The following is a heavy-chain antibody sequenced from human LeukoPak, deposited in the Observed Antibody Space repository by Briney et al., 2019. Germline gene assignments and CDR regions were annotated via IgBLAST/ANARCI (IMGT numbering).Heavy chain of an antibody. CDR1: GGSISSYY. V-gene: IGHV4-59*01. CDR3: ARHIVVVPAAHYYFDY. J-gene: IGHJ4*02. Sequence: PSETLSLTCTVSGGSISSYYWSWLRQPPGKGLEWIGYIYYSGSTNYNPSLKSRVTISVDTSKNQFSLKLSSVTAADTAVYYCARHIVVVPAAHYYFDYWGQGTLVTVSS. CDR2: IYYSGST. D-gene: IGHD2-2*01.